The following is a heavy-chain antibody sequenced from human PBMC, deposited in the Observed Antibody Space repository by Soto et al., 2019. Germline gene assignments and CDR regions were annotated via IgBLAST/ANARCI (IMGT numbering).Heavy chain of an antibody. CDR1: GGTFSSYA. Sequence: SVKVSCKASGGTFSSYAISWVRQAPGQGLEWMGGIIPIFGTANYEQKFKGRVTITADESTSTAYMKLSSLRSEDTAVYYCSRDRMEATTYYYYYGMDVWGQGTTVTVSS. D-gene: IGHD5-12*01. CDR3: SRDRMEATTYYYYYGMDV. V-gene: IGHV1-69*13. J-gene: IGHJ6*02. CDR2: IIPIFGTA.